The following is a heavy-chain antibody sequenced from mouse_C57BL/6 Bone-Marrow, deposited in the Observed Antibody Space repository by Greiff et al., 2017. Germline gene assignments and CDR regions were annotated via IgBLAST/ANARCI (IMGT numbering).Heavy chain of an antibody. CDR2: INPSTGGT. J-gene: IGHJ4*01. V-gene: IGHV1-42*01. D-gene: IGHD1-1*01. CDR3: ASMVYYGSSFHYYAMDY. Sequence: EVQLQQSGPELVKPGASVKISCKASGYSFTGYYMNWVKQSPEKSLEWIGEINPSTGGTTYNQKFKAKATLTVDKSSSTAYMQLKSLTSEDSAVYYCASMVYYGSSFHYYAMDYWGQGTSVTVSS. CDR1: GYSFTGYY.